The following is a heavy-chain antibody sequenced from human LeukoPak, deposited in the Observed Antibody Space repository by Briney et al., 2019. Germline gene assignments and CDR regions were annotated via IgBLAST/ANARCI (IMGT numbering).Heavy chain of an antibody. CDR3: ARLGGFHWYFDL. CDR1: GGSISSSSYY. Sequence: SETLSLTCTVSGGSISSSSYYWGWIRQPPGKGLEWIGSIYYSGSTYYNPSLKSRVTISVDTSKNQFSLKLSSVTAADTAVYYCARLGGFHWYFDLWGRGTLVTVSS. CDR2: IYYSGST. V-gene: IGHV4-39*01. J-gene: IGHJ2*01.